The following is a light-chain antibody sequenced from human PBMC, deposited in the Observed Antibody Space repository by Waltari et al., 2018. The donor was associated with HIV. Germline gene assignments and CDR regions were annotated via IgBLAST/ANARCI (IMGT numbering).Light chain of an antibody. CDR3: SSYAGSNNVV. J-gene: IGLJ2*01. V-gene: IGLV2-8*01. Sequence: QSALTQPPSASGSPGQSVTISCTGTSSDVGGYKSVSWYQQHPGKAPQVMIYEVSKRPSGVPDRVSGSKAGNTASLTVSGLQAEDEADYDCSSYAGSNNVVFGGGTKLTVL. CDR2: EVS. CDR1: SSDVGGYKS.